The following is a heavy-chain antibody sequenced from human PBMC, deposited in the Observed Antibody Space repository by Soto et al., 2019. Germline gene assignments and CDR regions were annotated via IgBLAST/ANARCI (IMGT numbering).Heavy chain of an antibody. V-gene: IGHV5-51*01. Sequence: GESLKISCKGSGYSFTSYWIGWVRQMPGKGLEWMGIIYPRDSDIKYSPSFQGQVTMSADRSISTAYLQWRSLKASDTAMCYCARRDYNYLGMHVWGQGNTVTVSS. D-gene: IGHD4-4*01. CDR1: GYSFTSYW. CDR2: IYPRDSDI. J-gene: IGHJ6*02. CDR3: ARRDYNYLGMHV.